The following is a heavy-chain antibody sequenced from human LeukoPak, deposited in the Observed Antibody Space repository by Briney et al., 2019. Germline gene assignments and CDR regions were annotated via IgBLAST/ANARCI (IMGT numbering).Heavy chain of an antibody. D-gene: IGHD1-26*01. CDR3: ARAFIVGATPFDY. V-gene: IGHV1-2*02. Sequence: EASVKVSCKASGYTFTGYYMHWVRQAPGQGLEWMGWINPNSGGTNYAQKFQGRVTMTRDTSISTAYMELSRLRSDDTAVYYCARAFIVGATPFDYWGQGTLVTVSS. J-gene: IGHJ4*02. CDR1: GYTFTGYY. CDR2: INPNSGGT.